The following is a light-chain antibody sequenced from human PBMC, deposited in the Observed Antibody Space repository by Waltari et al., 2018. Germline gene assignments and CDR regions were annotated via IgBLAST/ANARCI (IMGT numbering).Light chain of an antibody. CDR2: GQN. V-gene: IGLV3-19*01. Sequence: SSELTQDPSVSVALGQTVRITCQGDSLRRFYASWYQQRPGQAPILVLYGQNTRPSGIPDRFSGSTSGNTASLTITGSQAEDEADYYCHSRDTSSTRVFGGGTRLTV. CDR1: SLRRFY. CDR3: HSRDTSSTRV. J-gene: IGLJ2*01.